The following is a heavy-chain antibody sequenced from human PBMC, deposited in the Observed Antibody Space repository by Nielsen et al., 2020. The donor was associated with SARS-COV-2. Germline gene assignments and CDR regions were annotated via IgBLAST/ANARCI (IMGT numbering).Heavy chain of an antibody. D-gene: IGHD6-13*01. CDR3: AKDLADGSRWYLPDAFDV. CDR2: IGWNAGIR. J-gene: IGHJ3*01. V-gene: IGHV3-9*01. CDR1: GFTFDDYA. Sequence: GGSLRLSCAASGFTFDDYAMHWVRQAPGKGLEWVSGIGWNAGIRGYADSVKGRFSISRDNSKNSLYLQMDSLRPEDTALYYCAKDLADGSRWYLPDAFDVWGQGTMVTVSS.